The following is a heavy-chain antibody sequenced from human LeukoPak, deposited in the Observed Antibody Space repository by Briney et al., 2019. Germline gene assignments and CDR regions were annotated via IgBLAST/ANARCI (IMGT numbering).Heavy chain of an antibody. CDR1: GFPFSSYA. CDR2: ISGSSSTT. V-gene: IGHV3-23*01. J-gene: IGHJ4*02. D-gene: IGHD5-12*01. CDR3: AKDVDIVATSYFDY. Sequence: GGSLRLSCAASGFPFSSYAMTWVRQTPGKGLEWVSGISGSSSTTYYADSVKGRFTISRDSSKNTLFLQMNSLRAEDTAVYYCAKDVDIVATSYFDYWAREPWSPSPQ.